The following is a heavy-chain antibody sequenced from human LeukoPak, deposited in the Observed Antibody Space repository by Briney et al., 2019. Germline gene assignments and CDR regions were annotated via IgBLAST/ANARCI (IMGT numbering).Heavy chain of an antibody. CDR1: GGSISSSSYY. CDR2: IYYSGST. CDR3: ARDGFTIRDWFDP. D-gene: IGHD4-17*01. J-gene: IGHJ5*02. V-gene: IGHV4-39*02. Sequence: KPSETLSLTRTVSGGSISSSSYYWGWIRQPPGKGLEWIGSIYYSGSTYYNPSLKSRVTISVDTSKNQFSLKLSSVTAADTAVYYCARDGFTIRDWFDPWGQGTLVTVSS.